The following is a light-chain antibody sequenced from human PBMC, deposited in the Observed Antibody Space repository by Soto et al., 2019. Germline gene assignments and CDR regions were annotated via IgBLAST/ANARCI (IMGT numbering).Light chain of an antibody. CDR1: QSIRSNY. V-gene: IGKV3-20*01. Sequence: EIVLTQSPGTLSLSPGERATLSCRASQSIRSNYLACYQQKPGQAPRLLISGASSRATGIPERFSGSGSGTDFTLTISRLEPEDFAVYYCQQYGRSPPLYTFGQGTKLEIK. CDR3: QQYGRSPPLYT. J-gene: IGKJ2*01. CDR2: GAS.